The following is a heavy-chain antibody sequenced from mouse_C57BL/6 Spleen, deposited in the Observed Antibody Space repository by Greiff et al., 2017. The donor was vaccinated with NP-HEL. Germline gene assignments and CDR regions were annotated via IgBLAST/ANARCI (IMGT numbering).Heavy chain of an antibody. CDR3: ASYYSFAY. Sequence: EVHLVESGPGLVKPSQSLSLTCSVTGYSITSGYYWNWIRQFPGNKLEWMGYISYDGSNNYNPSLKNRISITRDTSKNQFFLKLNSVTTEDTATYYCASYYSFAYWGQGTLVTVSA. D-gene: IGHD2-1*01. V-gene: IGHV3-6*01. CDR1: GYSITSGYY. CDR2: ISYDGSN. J-gene: IGHJ3*01.